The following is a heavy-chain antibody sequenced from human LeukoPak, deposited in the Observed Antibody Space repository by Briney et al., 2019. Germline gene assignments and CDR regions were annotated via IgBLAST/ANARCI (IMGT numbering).Heavy chain of an antibody. J-gene: IGHJ3*02. CDR1: LGTFSPYA. CDR3: ARDSGSPYDYVWGSYRYDAFDI. Sequence: SVKASCKASLGTFSPYAISWVRQAPGQGLEWMGRIIPILGIANYAQKLQGRVTITADKSTSTAYMELSSLRSEDTAVYYCARDSGSPYDYVWGSYRYDAFDIWGQGTMVTVSS. D-gene: IGHD3-16*02. CDR2: IIPILGIA. V-gene: IGHV1-69*04.